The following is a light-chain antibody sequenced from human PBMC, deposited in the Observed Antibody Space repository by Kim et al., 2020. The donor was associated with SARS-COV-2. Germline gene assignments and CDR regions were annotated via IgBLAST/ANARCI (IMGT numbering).Light chain of an antibody. CDR3: QSYDSSLSGSGV. V-gene: IGLV1-40*01. Sequence: ELTQPPSVSGAPGQRVTISCTGSSSNIGAGYDVHWYQQLPGTAPKLLIYGNSNRPSGVPDRFSGSKSGTSASLAITGLQAEDEADYYCQSYDSSLSGSGVFGGGTQLTVL. CDR1: SSNIGAGYD. CDR2: GNS. J-gene: IGLJ2*01.